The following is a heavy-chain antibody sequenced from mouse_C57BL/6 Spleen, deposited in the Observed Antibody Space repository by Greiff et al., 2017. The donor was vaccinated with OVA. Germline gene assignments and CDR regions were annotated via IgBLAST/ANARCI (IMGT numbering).Heavy chain of an antibody. CDR3: ATVVATGDYAMDY. Sequence: EVKVVESGGDLVKPGGSLKLSCAASGFTFSSYGMSWVRQTPDKRLEWVATISSGGSYTYYPDSVKGRFTISRDNAKNTLYLQMSSLKSEDTAMYYCATVVATGDYAMDYWGQGTSVTVSS. J-gene: IGHJ4*01. V-gene: IGHV5-6*01. CDR1: GFTFSSYG. CDR2: ISSGGSYT. D-gene: IGHD1-1*01.